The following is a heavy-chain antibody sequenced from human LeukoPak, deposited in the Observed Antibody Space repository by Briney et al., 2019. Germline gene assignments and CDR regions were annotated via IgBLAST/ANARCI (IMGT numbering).Heavy chain of an antibody. D-gene: IGHD3-3*01. J-gene: IGHJ6*03. CDR1: GGSISSSSYY. Sequence: SETLSLTYTVSGGSISSSSYYWGWIRQPPGKGLEWIGSIYYSGSTYYNPSLKSRVTISVDTSKNQFSLKLSSVTAADTAVYYCARSRQSNYDFWSGYSDYYYYMDVWGKGTTVTVSS. CDR2: IYYSGST. CDR3: ARSRQSNYDFWSGYSDYYYYMDV. V-gene: IGHV4-39*07.